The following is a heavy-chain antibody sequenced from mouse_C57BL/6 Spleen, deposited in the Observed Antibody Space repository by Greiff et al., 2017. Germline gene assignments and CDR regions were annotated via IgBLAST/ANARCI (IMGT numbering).Heavy chain of an antibody. CDR2: IYPGDGDT. Sequence: VQLQQSGPELVKPGASVKISCKASGYAFSSSWMNWVKQRPGKGLEWIGRIYPGDGDTNYNGKFKGKATLTADKSSSTAYMQHSSQTSKDSAVYCCAREKAYGSSYSLDYWGQGTTLTVAS. D-gene: IGHD1-1*01. V-gene: IGHV1-82*01. J-gene: IGHJ2*01. CDR3: AREKAYGSSYSLDY. CDR1: GYAFSSSW.